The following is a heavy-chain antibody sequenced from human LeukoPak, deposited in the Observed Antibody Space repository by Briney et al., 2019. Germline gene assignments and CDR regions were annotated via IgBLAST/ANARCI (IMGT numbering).Heavy chain of an antibody. Sequence: SVKVSCKASGGTFSNYVISGVRQAPGQGLEWMGGIIPMFGSATYSEKFQGRVTITTDESTSTGYMEMSRLTSEDTAVYYCARGQYYGSETYWHTKWFDPWGQGTPVTVSS. CDR1: GGTFSNYV. CDR3: ARGQYYGSETYWHTKWFDP. CDR2: IIPMFGSA. D-gene: IGHD3-10*01. J-gene: IGHJ5*02. V-gene: IGHV1-69*05.